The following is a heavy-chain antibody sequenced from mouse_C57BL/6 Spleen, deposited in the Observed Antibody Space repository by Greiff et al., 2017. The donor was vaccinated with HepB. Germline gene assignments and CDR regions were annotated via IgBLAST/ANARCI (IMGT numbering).Heavy chain of an antibody. CDR3: ARGITTVVRYFDV. CDR1: GYTFTSYW. V-gene: IGHV1-50*01. CDR2: IDPSDSYT. D-gene: IGHD1-1*01. Sequence: QVQLQQPGAELVKPGASVKLSCKASGYTFTSYWMQWVKQRPGQGLEWIGEIDPSDSYTNYNQKFKGKATLTVDTSSSTAYMQLSSLTSEDSAVYYCARGITTVVRYFDVWGTGTTVTVSS. J-gene: IGHJ1*03.